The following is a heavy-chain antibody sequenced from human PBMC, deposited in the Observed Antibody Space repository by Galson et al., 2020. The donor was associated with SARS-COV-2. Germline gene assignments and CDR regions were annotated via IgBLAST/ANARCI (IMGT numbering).Heavy chain of an antibody. CDR2: IDRDGRT. CDR3: ARGLLFSTTELTGPEAFDV. V-gene: IGHV4-34*01. Sequence: SETLSLTCGVYGGSLFGYYWSWIRQSPGEGLEWIGEIDRDGRTNYNPSLRSRATLSVDTSKNQVSLTLSSVTAADKAVYFCARGLLFSTTELTGPEAFDVWGRVTKVTVSS. CDR1: GGSLFGYY. D-gene: IGHD1-20*01. J-gene: IGHJ3*01.